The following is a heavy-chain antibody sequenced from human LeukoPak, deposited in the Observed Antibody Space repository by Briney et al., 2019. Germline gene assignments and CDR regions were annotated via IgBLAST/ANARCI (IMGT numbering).Heavy chain of an antibody. CDR1: GFMFTDHA. V-gene: IGHV3-23*01. CDR3: ARVLTLWFGALDY. D-gene: IGHD3-10*01. Sequence: GGSLRLSCAASGFMFTDHALSWVRQAPGKGLEWVSSISGSGTTTYYAESVRGRFTISRDNSKNTVYLQMNSLRADDTALYYCARVLTLWFGALDYWGQGGMVSV. CDR2: ISGSGTTT. J-gene: IGHJ4*02.